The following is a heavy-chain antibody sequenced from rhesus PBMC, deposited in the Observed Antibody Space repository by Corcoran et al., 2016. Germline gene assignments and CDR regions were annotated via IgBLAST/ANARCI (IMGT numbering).Heavy chain of an antibody. J-gene: IGHJ4*01. CDR3: ARVGPYDLVDY. V-gene: IGHV4-122*02. D-gene: IGHD3-40*01. CDR2: ISSSGST. CDR1: GYSISSGYG. Sequence: QLQLQESGPGLVKPSETLSLTCAVSGYSISSGYGWSWIRQPPGKGLEWIGFISSSGSTSYNPSLNRRVTISRDTSKNQCSLKLSSVTAADTAVYYCARVGPYDLVDYWGQGVLVTVSS.